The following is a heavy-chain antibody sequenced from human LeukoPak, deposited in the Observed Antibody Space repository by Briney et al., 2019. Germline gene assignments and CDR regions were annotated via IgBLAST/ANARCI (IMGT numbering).Heavy chain of an antibody. CDR2: IHSDGSST. D-gene: IGHD3-22*01. CDR3: ARVRQTGIGVVNLFDY. J-gene: IGHJ4*02. CDR1: GFTFSSYW. Sequence: GGSLRLSCAASGFTFSSYWMHWVRHAPEKGLVWVSRIHSDGSSTSYADSVKGRFTISRDNAKNTLYLQMNSRRADDTAVFYCARVRQTGIGVVNLFDYWGQGTLVTVSS. V-gene: IGHV3-74*01.